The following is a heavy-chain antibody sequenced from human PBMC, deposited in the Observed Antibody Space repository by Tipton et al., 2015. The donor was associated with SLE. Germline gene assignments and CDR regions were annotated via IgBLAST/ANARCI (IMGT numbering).Heavy chain of an antibody. J-gene: IGHJ4*02. V-gene: IGHV3-23*01. CDR3: AKDGHTGTGGGDY. Sequence: SLRLSCAASGFTFSSYAMSWVRQAPGKGLEWVSAISGSGGSTYYADSVKGRVTISRDNSKNTLYLQMNSLRAEDTAVYYCAKDGHTGTGGGDYWGQGTLVTVSS. D-gene: IGHD1-14*01. CDR2: ISGSGGST. CDR1: GFTFSSYA.